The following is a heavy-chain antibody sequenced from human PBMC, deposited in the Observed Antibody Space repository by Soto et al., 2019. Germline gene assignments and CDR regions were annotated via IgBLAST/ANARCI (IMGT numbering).Heavy chain of an antibody. CDR3: AKDFREILSDYYGMDV. Sequence: EVQLVESGGGLVQPGRSLRLSCAASGFTFDDYAMHWVRQAPGKGLEWVSGISWNSGSIGYADSVKGRFTISRDNAKNSLYLQMNSLRAEDTALYYCAKDFREILSDYYGMDVWGQGTTVTVSS. V-gene: IGHV3-9*01. J-gene: IGHJ6*02. D-gene: IGHD3-9*01. CDR2: ISWNSGSI. CDR1: GFTFDDYA.